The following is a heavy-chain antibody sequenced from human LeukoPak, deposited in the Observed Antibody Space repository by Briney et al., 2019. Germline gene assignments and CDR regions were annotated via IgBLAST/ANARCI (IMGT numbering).Heavy chain of an antibody. V-gene: IGHV4-38-2*02. CDR3: ARVLDYYGSGTRDFDY. J-gene: IGHJ4*02. CDR2: VYHSGTT. CDR1: GYSISSDYF. D-gene: IGHD3-10*01. Sequence: SETLSLTCTVSGYSISSDYFWGWIRQTPGKGLEWIGSVYHSGTTFHSPSLRSRVTMSLDTSKNPFSLTLTSVTAADTALYYCARVLDYYGSGTRDFDYWGQGILVTVSS.